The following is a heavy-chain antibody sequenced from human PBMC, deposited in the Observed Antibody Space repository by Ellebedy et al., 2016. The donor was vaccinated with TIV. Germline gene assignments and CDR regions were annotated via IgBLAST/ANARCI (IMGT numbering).Heavy chain of an antibody. V-gene: IGHV1-3*01. D-gene: IGHD5-18*01. J-gene: IGHJ4*02. CDR2: INAGNCNT. CDR3: AREVITTANIQPTFDY. Sequence: AASVNVSCKASGYTFTTYAMHWVRQAPGQRLEWMGRINAGNCNTKYSQKFQGRVTITRDTSASTAFVELRRLRSEDTAVYFCAREVITTANIQPTFDYWGQGTLVTVSS. CDR1: GYTFTTYA.